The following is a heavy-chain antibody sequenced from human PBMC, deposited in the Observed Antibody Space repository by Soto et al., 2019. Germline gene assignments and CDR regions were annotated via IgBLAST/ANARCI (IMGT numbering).Heavy chain of an antibody. CDR3: ARDPSGWYQVQLDYYYGMDV. CDR2: INSDGSST. D-gene: IGHD6-19*01. CDR1: GFSFSSYW. V-gene: IGHV3-74*01. Sequence: PRRSCAASGFSFSSYWMHWVRQAPGKGLVWVSRINSDGSSTSYADSVKGRFTISRDNAKNTLYLQMNSLRAEDTAVYYCARDPSGWYQVQLDYYYGMDVWGQGTTVTVSS. J-gene: IGHJ6*02.